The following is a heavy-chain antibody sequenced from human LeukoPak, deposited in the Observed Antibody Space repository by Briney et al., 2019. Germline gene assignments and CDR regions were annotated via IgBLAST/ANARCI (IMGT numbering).Heavy chain of an antibody. CDR3: CGIVVVITSYGDAFDI. J-gene: IGHJ3*02. CDR1: GYTLTELS. Sequence: ASVKVSCKVSGYTLTELSMHWVRQAPGKGLEWMGGFDPEDGETIYAQKFQGRVTMTEDTSTDTAYMELSSLRSEDTAVYYCCGIVVVITSYGDAFDIWGQGTMVTVSS. V-gene: IGHV1-24*01. D-gene: IGHD3-22*01. CDR2: FDPEDGET.